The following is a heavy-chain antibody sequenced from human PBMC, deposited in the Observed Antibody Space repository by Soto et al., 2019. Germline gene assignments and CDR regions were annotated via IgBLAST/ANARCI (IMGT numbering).Heavy chain of an antibody. V-gene: IGHV1-69*12. CDR2: IIPIFGTA. CDR1: GGTFSSYA. D-gene: IGHD3-22*01. Sequence: QVQLVQSGAEVKKPGSSVKVSCKASGGTFSSYAISWVRQAPGQGLEWMGGIIPIFGTANYAQKFHGRVTITADESRSTAYIERGSVRSEDTAVYYCATTVRHDYDGSRSGAFAIWGQGTMVTVSS. J-gene: IGHJ3*02. CDR3: ATTVRHDYDGSRSGAFAI.